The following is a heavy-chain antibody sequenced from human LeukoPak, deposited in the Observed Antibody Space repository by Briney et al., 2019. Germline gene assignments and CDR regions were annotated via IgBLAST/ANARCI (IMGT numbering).Heavy chain of an antibody. J-gene: IGHJ4*02. CDR1: GGSISSSSYY. V-gene: IGHV4-39*01. D-gene: IGHD1-14*01. Sequence: PSETLSLTCTVSGGSISSSSYYWGWIRQPPGKGLEWIGSIYYSGSTYYNPSLKSRVTISVDTSKNQFSLKLSSVTAADTDVYYCARSPGHPSLFDYWGQGTLVTVS. CDR3: ARSPGHPSLFDY. CDR2: IYYSGST.